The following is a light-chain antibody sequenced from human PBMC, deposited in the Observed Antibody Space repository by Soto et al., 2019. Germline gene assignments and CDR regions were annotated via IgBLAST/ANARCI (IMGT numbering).Light chain of an antibody. V-gene: IGKV3-20*01. CDR3: QQYGSSHMYT. CDR1: QSVSSSY. CDR2: GTS. Sequence: EIVLTQSPGTLSLSPGERATLSCRASQSVSSSYLAWYQQKPGQAPRLLIYGTSNRATGIPDRFSGSGSGTDFTLTIISLEPEYFAVYYCQQYGSSHMYTFGQGTKLEIK. J-gene: IGKJ2*01.